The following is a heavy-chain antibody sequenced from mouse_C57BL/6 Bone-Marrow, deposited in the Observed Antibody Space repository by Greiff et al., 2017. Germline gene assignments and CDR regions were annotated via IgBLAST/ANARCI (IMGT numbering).Heavy chain of an antibody. CDR2: ISSGGSYT. J-gene: IGHJ4*01. CDR3: AREGYAMDY. Sequence: DVKLVESGGDLVKPGGSLKLSCAASGFTFSSYGMSWVRQTPDKRLEWVATISSGGSYTYYPDSVKGRFTISRDNAKNTLYLQMSSLKSEDTAMYYCAREGYAMDYWGQGTSVTVSS. CDR1: GFTFSSYG. V-gene: IGHV5-6*02.